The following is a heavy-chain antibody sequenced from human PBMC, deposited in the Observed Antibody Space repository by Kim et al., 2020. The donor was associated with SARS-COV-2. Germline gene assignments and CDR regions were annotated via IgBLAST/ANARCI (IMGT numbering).Heavy chain of an antibody. J-gene: IGHJ4*02. V-gene: IGHV4-39*01. CDR2: IYYSGST. Sequence: SETLSLTCTVSGGSISSSSYYWGWIRQPPGKGLEWIGSIYYSGSTYYNPSLKSRVTISVDTSKNQFSLKLSSVTAADTAVYYCARPRTAVAQYYFDYWGQGTLVTVSS. CDR1: GGSISSSSYY. CDR3: ARPRTAVAQYYFDY. D-gene: IGHD6-19*01.